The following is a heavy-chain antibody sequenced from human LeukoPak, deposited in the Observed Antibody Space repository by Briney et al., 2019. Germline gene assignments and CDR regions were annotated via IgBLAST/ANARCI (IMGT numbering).Heavy chain of an antibody. D-gene: IGHD5-24*01. CDR3: ATRRDGYNSHFEY. J-gene: IGHJ4*02. CDR2: IYSGGST. V-gene: IGHV3-53*01. CDR1: EFTVSSNY. Sequence: PGGSLRLSCAASEFTVSSNYMSWVRQAPGKGLEWVPVIYSGGSTSYADSVKGRFTISRDNSKNTLYLQMNSLGAEDTAVYYCATRRDGYNSHFEYWGQGTLVTVSS.